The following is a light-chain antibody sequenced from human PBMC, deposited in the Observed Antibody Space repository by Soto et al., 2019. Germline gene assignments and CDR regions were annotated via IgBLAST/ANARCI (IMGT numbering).Light chain of an antibody. CDR3: SSFTTSSTWV. J-gene: IGLJ3*02. CDR2: EVT. CDR1: SSDVGGYNY. V-gene: IGLV2-14*01. Sequence: QSALTQPASVSGSPGQSVTISCTGTSSDVGGYNYVSWFQQHPGKAPKLMIYEVTNRPSGVSNRFSGSQSGNTASLTISGLQAEDEADYYCSSFTTSSTWVFGGGTKLPVL.